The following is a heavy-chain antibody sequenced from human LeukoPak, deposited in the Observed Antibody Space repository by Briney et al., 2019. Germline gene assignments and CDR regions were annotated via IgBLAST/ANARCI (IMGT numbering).Heavy chain of an antibody. D-gene: IGHD3-22*01. CDR3: ARAYYYDSSGYPAFDI. Sequence: ASVTVSCKASGYTFTSYYLHWVRQAPGQGLEWMGIINPSIGSTTYAQKFQGRVTITTDESTSTAYMELSSLRSEDTAVYYCARAYYYDSSGYPAFDIWGQGTMVTVSS. V-gene: IGHV1-46*01. J-gene: IGHJ3*02. CDR1: GYTFTSYY. CDR2: INPSIGST.